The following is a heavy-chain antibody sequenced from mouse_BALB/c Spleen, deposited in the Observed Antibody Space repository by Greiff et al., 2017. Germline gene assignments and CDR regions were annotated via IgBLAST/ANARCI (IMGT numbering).Heavy chain of an antibody. CDR1: GYPFPSYT. CDR3: ARANWDLDY. Sequence: VQLQQSGAELARPGASVKMSCKASGYPFPSYTMHWVKQRPGQGLEWIVYINHSSGYTNYNQKFKDKATLTADKSSSTAYMQLSSLTSEDSAVYYCARANWDLDYWGQGTTLTVSS. CDR2: INHSSGYT. D-gene: IGHD4-1*01. J-gene: IGHJ2*01. V-gene: IGHV1-4*01.